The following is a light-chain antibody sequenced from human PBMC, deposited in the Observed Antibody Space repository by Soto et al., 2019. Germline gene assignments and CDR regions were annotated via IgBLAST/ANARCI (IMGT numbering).Light chain of an antibody. CDR2: AAS. CDR3: QQYGSSPPYT. J-gene: IGKJ2*01. Sequence: EIVLTQSPGTLSLSPGERATLSCRASRSFASSYLGWYQQTPGQAPRLLIYAASIRATGIPDRFSGSGSGTEFTLTISRLEPEDSAVYYCQQYGSSPPYTFGQGSKLEIK. CDR1: RSFASSY. V-gene: IGKV3-20*01.